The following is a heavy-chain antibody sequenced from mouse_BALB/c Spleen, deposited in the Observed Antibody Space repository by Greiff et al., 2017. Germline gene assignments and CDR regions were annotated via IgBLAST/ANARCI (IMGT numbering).Heavy chain of an antibody. D-gene: IGHD1-1*01. CDR3: ARLTTVVALYAMDY. CDR1: GYSFTSYY. Sequence: QLQESGPELMKPGASVKISCKASGYSFTSYYMHWVKQSHGKSLEWIGYIDPFNGGTSYNQKFKGKATLTVDKSSSTAYMHLSSLTSEDSAVYYCARLTTVVALYAMDYWGQGTSVTVSS. J-gene: IGHJ4*01. V-gene: IGHV1S135*01. CDR2: IDPFNGGT.